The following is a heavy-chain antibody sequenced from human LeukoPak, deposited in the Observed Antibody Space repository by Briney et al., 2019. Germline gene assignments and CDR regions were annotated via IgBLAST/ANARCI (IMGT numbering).Heavy chain of an antibody. CDR1: GFTFSSYD. CDR2: ITSSGNTI. CDR3: ARVGCSSTSCYVESEVHDAFDI. V-gene: IGHV3-48*03. Sequence: GGSLRLSCAASGFTFSSYDMNWVRQAPGKGLEWISYITSSGNTIYYADSVKGRFTISRDNAKSSLYLQMNSLRAEDTAVYYCARVGCSSTSCYVESEVHDAFDIWGQGTMVTVSS. J-gene: IGHJ3*02. D-gene: IGHD2-2*01.